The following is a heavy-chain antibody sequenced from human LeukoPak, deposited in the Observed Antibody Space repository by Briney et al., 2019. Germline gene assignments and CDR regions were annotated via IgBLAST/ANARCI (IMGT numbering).Heavy chain of an antibody. J-gene: IGHJ4*02. Sequence: SGPTLVNPTRTLTLTFTFSGFALGTNGGGVVWIRQPPGKALEWLALSYWNDDKRYSPSLKSRLTITKDTSTNQVVLTMTTMDPVDTATYYCAHSTIYDSSGYCADYWGQGTLVTVSS. D-gene: IGHD3-22*01. CDR2: SYWNDDK. V-gene: IGHV2-5*01. CDR3: AHSTIYDSSGYCADY. CDR1: GFALGTNGGG.